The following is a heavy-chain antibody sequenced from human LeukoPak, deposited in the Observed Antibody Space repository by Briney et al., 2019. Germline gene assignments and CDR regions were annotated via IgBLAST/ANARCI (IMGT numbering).Heavy chain of an antibody. CDR1: GYTFTSYD. CDR2: INPNSGNT. CDR3: AREAAVAASHWFDP. Sequence: GASVKVSCKASGYTFTSYDINWVRQATGQGLEWMGWINPNSGNTGYAQKFQGRVTMTRNTSIRTAYMELSSLRSEDTAVYYCAREAAVAASHWFDPWGQGTLVTVSS. D-gene: IGHD2-15*01. J-gene: IGHJ5*02. V-gene: IGHV1-8*01.